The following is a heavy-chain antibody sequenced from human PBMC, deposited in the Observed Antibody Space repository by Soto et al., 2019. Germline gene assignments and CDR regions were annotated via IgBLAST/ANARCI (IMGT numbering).Heavy chain of an antibody. CDR3: AKETRSRAVTATWVNGMDV. J-gene: IGHJ6*02. D-gene: IGHD2-21*02. CDR2: ISHDGSNQ. V-gene: IGHV3-30*18. CDR1: GFSFSDFG. Sequence: QVQLVESGGGVVQPGRSLRLSCAPSGFSFSDFGMHWVRQAPGKGLEWVAGISHDGSNQYYGDSVKGRFSISRDHSNNRLYLQMNNLKVEDSAIYFCAKETRSRAVTATWVNGMDVWRQGTTVTVSS.